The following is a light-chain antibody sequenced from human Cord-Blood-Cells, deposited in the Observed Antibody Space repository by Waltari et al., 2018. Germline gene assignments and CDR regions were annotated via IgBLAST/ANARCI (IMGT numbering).Light chain of an antibody. V-gene: IGLV2-11*01. J-gene: IGLJ1*01. CDR1: SSDVGCYTY. CDR2: DVS. CDR3: CSYAGSYTYV. Sequence: QSALTQPRSVSGSPGQSVTISCPGTSSDVGCYTYVSWYQQHPGKAPKLMIYDVSKRPSGVPDRFSGSKSGNTASLTISGLQAEDEADYYCCSYAGSYTYVFGTGTKVTVL.